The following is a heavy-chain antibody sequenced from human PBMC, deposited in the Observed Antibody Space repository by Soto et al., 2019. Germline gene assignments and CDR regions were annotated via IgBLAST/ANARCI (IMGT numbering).Heavy chain of an antibody. CDR3: ARGFWQLVVGGYYYYYYMDV. CDR1: GDSVSSNSAA. D-gene: IGHD6-6*01. J-gene: IGHJ6*03. V-gene: IGHV6-1*01. Sequence: PSQTLSLTCAISGDSVSSNSAAWNWIRQSPSRGLEWLGRTYYRSKWYNDYAVSVKSRITINPDTSKNQFSLQLNSVTPEDTAVYYCARGFWQLVVGGYYYYYYMDVWGKGTTVTVSS. CDR2: TYYRSKWYN.